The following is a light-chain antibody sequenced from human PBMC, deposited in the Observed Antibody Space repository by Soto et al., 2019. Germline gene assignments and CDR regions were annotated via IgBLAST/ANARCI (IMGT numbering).Light chain of an antibody. CDR2: GAS. V-gene: IGKV3-20*01. CDR3: QQYGGSTRT. Sequence: DIVLTPSPGTLSFSPGERAPLSCRASQSVSSSYLAWYQQKPGQAPRLIIHGASSRATGVPDRITVSGSGTDFTLSISRLENEDFAVYYCQQYGGSTRTFGQGTKVDIK. J-gene: IGKJ1*01. CDR1: QSVSSSY.